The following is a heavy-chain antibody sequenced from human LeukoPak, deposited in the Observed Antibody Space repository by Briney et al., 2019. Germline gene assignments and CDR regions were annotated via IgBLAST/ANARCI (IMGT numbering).Heavy chain of an antibody. CDR3: IVFGDSNH. CDR1: GFTFSDSY. V-gene: IGHV3-11*03. Sequence: RSGGSLRLSCAASGFTFSDSYMIWIRRAPGKGLEWISFISSNGHDTFYGDSVKGRFTISRDTSKNTLYLQINSLRVEDTAVYYCIVFGDSNHWGQGTLVTVSS. CDR2: ISSNGHDT. J-gene: IGHJ5*02. D-gene: IGHD4-17*01.